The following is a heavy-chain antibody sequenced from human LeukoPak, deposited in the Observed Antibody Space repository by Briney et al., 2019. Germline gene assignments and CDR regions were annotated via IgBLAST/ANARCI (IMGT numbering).Heavy chain of an antibody. J-gene: IGHJ4*02. Sequence: SETLSLTCTVSGGSISSSSYYWGWIRQPPGKGLELIGSIYFSGSTAYSPSLKSRVNISVDTSKNQFSLKLSSVTAADTAVYFCASRPTTWGFFDSWGQGTLVTVSS. V-gene: IGHV4-39*01. D-gene: IGHD4-17*01. CDR2: IYFSGST. CDR1: GGSISSSSYY. CDR3: ASRPTTWGFFDS.